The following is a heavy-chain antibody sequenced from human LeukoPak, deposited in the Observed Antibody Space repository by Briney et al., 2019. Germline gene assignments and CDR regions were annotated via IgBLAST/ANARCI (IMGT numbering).Heavy chain of an antibody. Sequence: SETLSLTCTVSGGSISSGGYYWSWIRQPPGKGLEWIGYIYHSGSTYYNPSLKSRVTISVDRSKNQFSLKLSSVTTADTAVYYCARGIQDHFDYWGQGTLVTVSS. CDR3: ARGIQDHFDY. J-gene: IGHJ4*02. D-gene: IGHD1-1*01. CDR1: GGSISSGGYY. CDR2: IYHSGST. V-gene: IGHV4-30-2*01.